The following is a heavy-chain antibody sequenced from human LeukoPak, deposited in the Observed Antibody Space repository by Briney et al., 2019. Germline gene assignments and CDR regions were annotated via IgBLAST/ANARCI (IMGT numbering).Heavy chain of an antibody. CDR2: INHSGDT. V-gene: IGHV4-34*01. D-gene: IGHD5-18*01. Sequence: SETLSLTCAVYGGSFSGYYWSWIRQPPGKGLEWIGEINHSGDTNYNPSLKSRVTISVDTSKSQISLKVTSVTAADTAVYYCARAKEYGYNYGPGFGFDPWGQGTPVTVSS. J-gene: IGHJ5*01. CDR3: ARAKEYGYNYGPGFGFDP. CDR1: GGSFSGYY.